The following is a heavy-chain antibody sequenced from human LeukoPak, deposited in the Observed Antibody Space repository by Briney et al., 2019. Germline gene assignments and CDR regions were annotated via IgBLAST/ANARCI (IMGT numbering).Heavy chain of an antibody. V-gene: IGHV4-4*02. CDR1: GGSITNTLY. CDR2: VNLQGST. D-gene: IGHD6-25*01. J-gene: IGHJ4*02. CDR3: ARDGGTYRSIDY. Sequence: PSETLSLTCGHCGGSITNTLYWNWVRQPPGKGLEWIGEVNLQGSTNYNPSLMGRVAISVDTSENHISLQLTSVTAADTAVYYCARDGGTYRSIDYSGQGTLVTVSS.